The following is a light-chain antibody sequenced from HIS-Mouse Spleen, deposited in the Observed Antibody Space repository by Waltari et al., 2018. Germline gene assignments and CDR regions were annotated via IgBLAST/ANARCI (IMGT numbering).Light chain of an antibody. CDR2: EVS. CDR3: SSYTSSSTLWV. CDR1: SSDVAGYNY. J-gene: IGLJ3*02. Sequence: QSALTQPASVSGSPGQSITISCTGTSSDVAGYNYGSWYQQHPGKAPKLMIYEVSNRPSGVSNRFSGSKSGNTASLTISGLQAEDEADYYCSSYTSSSTLWVFGGGTKLTVL. V-gene: IGLV2-14*01.